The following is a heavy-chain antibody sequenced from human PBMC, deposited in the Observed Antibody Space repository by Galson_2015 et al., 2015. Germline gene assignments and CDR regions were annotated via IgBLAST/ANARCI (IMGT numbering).Heavy chain of an antibody. V-gene: IGHV1-46*01. J-gene: IGHJ6*02. Sequence: SVKVSCKASGYTFTSYYMHWVRQAPGQGLEWMGIINPSGGSTSYAQKFQGRVTMTRDTSTSTVYMELSSLRSEDTAVYYCARDRCSSTSCQLMVYASYYYGMDVWGQGTTVTVSS. CDR1: GYTFTSYY. CDR2: INPSGGST. CDR3: ARDRCSSTSCQLMVYASYYYGMDV. D-gene: IGHD2-2*01.